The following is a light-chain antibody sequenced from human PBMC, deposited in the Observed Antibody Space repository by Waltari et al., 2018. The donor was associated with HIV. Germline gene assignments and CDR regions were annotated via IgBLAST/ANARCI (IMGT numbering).Light chain of an antibody. CDR1: SSNIGRNT. CDR2: SNG. J-gene: IGLJ3*02. Sequence: QSVLNQSPSASGTPGQRVIIPCSGSSSNIGRNTVPWCQQFPGTAPKLLIYSNGQRPSGVPERFSGSKSATSASLAISGLRSEDEADYYCATWDDSLNAWVFGGGTKLTVL. V-gene: IGLV1-44*01. CDR3: ATWDDSLNAWV.